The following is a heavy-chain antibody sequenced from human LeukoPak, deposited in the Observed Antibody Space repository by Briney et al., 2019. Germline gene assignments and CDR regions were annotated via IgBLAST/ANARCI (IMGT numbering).Heavy chain of an antibody. Sequence: ASVKVSCKASGYTFTNYAMNWVRQAPGQGLEWMGCINTNTGNPTYAQGLTGRFVFSLDTSVSTAYLQISSLKSEDTAVYYCARAPDDYGSGSYYLYYYNYMDVWGKGTTVTVSS. J-gene: IGHJ6*03. V-gene: IGHV7-4-1*02. D-gene: IGHD3-10*01. CDR3: ARAPDDYGSGSYYLYYYNYMDV. CDR1: GYTFTNYA. CDR2: INTNTGNP.